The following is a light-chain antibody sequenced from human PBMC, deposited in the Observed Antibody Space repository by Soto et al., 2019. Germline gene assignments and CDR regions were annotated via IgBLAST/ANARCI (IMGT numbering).Light chain of an antibody. CDR3: QQYNSYST. Sequence: AIQLTQSPSSLSASVGDRVTITCRASQGISSALAWYQQKPGKAPKFLIYNASSLESGVPSRFSGSGSGTEFTLTISSLQPDDFATYYCQQYNSYSTFGQGTKVDIK. CDR1: QGISSA. CDR2: NAS. J-gene: IGKJ1*01. V-gene: IGKV1-13*02.